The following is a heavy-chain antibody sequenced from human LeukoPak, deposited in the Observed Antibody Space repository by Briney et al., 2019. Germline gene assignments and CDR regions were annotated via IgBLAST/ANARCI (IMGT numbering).Heavy chain of an antibody. CDR1: GFTFSSYS. D-gene: IGHD3-22*01. CDR2: ISGSGGIT. CDR3: AKDPTDFDSSGQTYFDY. V-gene: IGHV3-23*01. J-gene: IGHJ4*02. Sequence: GGSLRLSCAASGFTFSSYSMNWVRQAPGKGLEWVSGISGSGGITHYADSVRGRFTISRDTSKNTLYLQMNSLRAEDTAVYYCAKDPTDFDSSGQTYFDYWGQGSLVTVSS.